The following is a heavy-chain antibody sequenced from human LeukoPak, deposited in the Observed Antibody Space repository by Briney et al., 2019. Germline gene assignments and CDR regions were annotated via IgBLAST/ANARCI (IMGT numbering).Heavy chain of an antibody. CDR3: AKRIAVAGIRDGLGFDY. CDR1: GFTFSSYG. Sequence: GGSLRLSCAASGFTFSSYGMHWVRHAPGKGLEWVAFIRYDGSNKYYAESVKGRFTISRDNSKNTLYLQMNSLRAEDTAVYYCAKRIAVAGIRDGLGFDYWGRGTLVTVSS. D-gene: IGHD6-19*01. V-gene: IGHV3-30*02. J-gene: IGHJ4*02. CDR2: IRYDGSNK.